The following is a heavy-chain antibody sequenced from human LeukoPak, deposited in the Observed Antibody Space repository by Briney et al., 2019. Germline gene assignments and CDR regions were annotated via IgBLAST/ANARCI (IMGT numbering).Heavy chain of an antibody. Sequence: EASVKVSCKASGGTFSSYAISWVRQAPGQGLEWMGGIIPIFGTANYAQKFQGRVTITADKSTSTAYMELSSLRSEDTAVYYCARLTVAGTPEVDYWGQGTLVTVSS. V-gene: IGHV1-69*06. CDR2: IIPIFGTA. CDR1: GGTFSSYA. J-gene: IGHJ4*02. D-gene: IGHD6-19*01. CDR3: ARLTVAGTPEVDY.